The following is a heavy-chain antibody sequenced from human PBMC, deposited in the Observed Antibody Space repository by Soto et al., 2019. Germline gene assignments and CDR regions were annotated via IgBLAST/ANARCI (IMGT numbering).Heavy chain of an antibody. CDR1: GFIFSDSY. J-gene: IGHJ4*02. Sequence: EAQLVGSGGGLVQPGGSLRLSCAGSGFIFSDSYLTWVRQAPEKGLEWVANIKPDGSEQNYVDSVKGRFIISRDNAKKSVFLQMNCLRPEDTAVYYCLKRGSDYWGQGILVTVSS. CDR2: IKPDGSEQ. V-gene: IGHV3-7*02. D-gene: IGHD3-16*01. CDR3: LKRGSDY.